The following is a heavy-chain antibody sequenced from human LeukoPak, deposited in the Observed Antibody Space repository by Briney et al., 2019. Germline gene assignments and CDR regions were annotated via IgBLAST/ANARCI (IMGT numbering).Heavy chain of an antibody. Sequence: GESLKISCKGSGYSFTNYWIGWVRQMPGKGLEWMGIIYPGDSDTKYSPSFQGQVTISVDKSISTVYLQWSSLKASDTAMYYCARHSVPAAMVSRFDPWGQGTLVTVSS. D-gene: IGHD2-2*01. V-gene: IGHV5-51*01. J-gene: IGHJ5*02. CDR1: GYSFTNYW. CDR3: ARHSVPAAMVSRFDP. CDR2: IYPGDSDT.